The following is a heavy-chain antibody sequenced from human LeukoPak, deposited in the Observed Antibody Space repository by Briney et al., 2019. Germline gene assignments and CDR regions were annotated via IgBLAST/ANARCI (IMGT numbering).Heavy chain of an antibody. Sequence: PSETLSLTCTVSGGSISSGSYYWSWIRQPAGKGLEWIGRIYSSGSTNYNPSLKSRVTMSVDTSKNQFSLKLSSVTAADTAVYYCARDAKNLYGGRRTYYYYYMDVWGKGTTVTISS. CDR1: GGSISSGSYY. D-gene: IGHD4-23*01. V-gene: IGHV4-61*02. J-gene: IGHJ6*03. CDR2: IYSSGST. CDR3: ARDAKNLYGGRRTYYYYYMDV.